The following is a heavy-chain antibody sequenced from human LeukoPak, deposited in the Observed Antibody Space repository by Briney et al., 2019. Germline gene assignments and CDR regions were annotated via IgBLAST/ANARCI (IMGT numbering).Heavy chain of an antibody. J-gene: IGHJ1*01. Sequence: SETLSLTCTVSGDSISGYFWSWIRQTPGMGLEWIGYIHYSGATNYNPSLKSRVTMSVDTSKDQFSLKLSSVNAADTAMYYCARHRSPLESFHHWGQGTLVTVSS. CDR1: GDSISGYF. D-gene: IGHD3-3*01. CDR3: ARHRSPLESFHH. CDR2: IHYSGAT. V-gene: IGHV4-59*08.